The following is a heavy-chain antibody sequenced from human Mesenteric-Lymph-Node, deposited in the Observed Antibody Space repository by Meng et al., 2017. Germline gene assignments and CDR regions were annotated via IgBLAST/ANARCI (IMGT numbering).Heavy chain of an antibody. J-gene: IGHJ4*02. D-gene: IGHD6-19*01. CDR2: VDPARDTA. CDR3: ARGVEAGVDY. CDR1: GYTFTSYH. Sequence: VQWLRAGAEEKEPGASVKVSCKASGYTFTSYHVNWVRQATGQGLEWMGWVDPARDTAGYAQKFEGRITMTRDTSMSTVYMELSSLTSEDTAIYYCARGVEAGVDYWGQGTLVTVSS. V-gene: IGHV1-8*01.